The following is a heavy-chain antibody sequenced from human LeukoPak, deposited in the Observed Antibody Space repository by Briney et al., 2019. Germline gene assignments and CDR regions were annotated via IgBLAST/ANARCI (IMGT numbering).Heavy chain of an antibody. CDR1: GGSISSGGYY. CDR3: ARHRRDGYNLSRVVYYYGMDV. Sequence: SQTLSLTCTVSGGSISSGGYYWSWIRQHPGKGLEWIGYIYYSGSTYYNPSLKSRVTISVDTSKNQFSLKLSSVTAADTAVYYCARHRRDGYNLSRVVYYYGMDVWGQGTTVTVSS. CDR2: IYYSGST. V-gene: IGHV4-31*03. J-gene: IGHJ6*02. D-gene: IGHD5-24*01.